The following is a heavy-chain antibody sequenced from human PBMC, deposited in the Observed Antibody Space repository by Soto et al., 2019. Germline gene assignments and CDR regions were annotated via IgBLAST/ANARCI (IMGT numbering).Heavy chain of an antibody. Sequence: QVQLVQSGAEEKKPGASVKVSCKDSGYTFTSYAMHWVRQAPGHRLEWMGWINAGNGNTKYSQKFQGRVTITRDTSASTAYMELSSLRAEDTAVYYCARSIVVVTALDYWGQGTLVTVSS. V-gene: IGHV1-3*05. CDR1: GYTFTSYA. J-gene: IGHJ4*02. D-gene: IGHD2-21*02. CDR3: ARSIVVVTALDY. CDR2: INAGNGNT.